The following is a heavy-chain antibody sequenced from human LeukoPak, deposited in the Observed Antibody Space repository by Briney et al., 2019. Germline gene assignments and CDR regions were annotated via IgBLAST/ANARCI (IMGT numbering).Heavy chain of an antibody. D-gene: IGHD3-22*01. CDR3: AKGSYYDSSGSFYFDY. Sequence: EGSLRLSCAASGFTFSSYAMSWVRQAPGKGLEWVSGISGSGDNTYYADSVKGRFTISRDNSKNTLYVQVNSLRTEDTAAYYCAKGSYYDSSGSFYFDYWGQGTLVTVSS. CDR2: ISGSGDNT. CDR1: GFTFSSYA. J-gene: IGHJ4*02. V-gene: IGHV3-23*01.